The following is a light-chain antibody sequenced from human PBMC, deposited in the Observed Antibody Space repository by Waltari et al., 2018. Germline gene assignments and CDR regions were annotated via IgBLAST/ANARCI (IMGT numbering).Light chain of an antibody. J-gene: IGKJ4*01. CDR3: QEYYTDSLT. CDR2: GAS. V-gene: IGKV3-20*01. CDR1: QSVSSNY. Sequence: EIVLTQSPGTLSLSPGERAPLSCRSRQSVSSNYLAWYQQTPGQAPRLLIYGASSRATGISDRFSGSGSGTDFTLTISRLEAEDFAVYYCQEYYTDSLTFGGGTKVEIK.